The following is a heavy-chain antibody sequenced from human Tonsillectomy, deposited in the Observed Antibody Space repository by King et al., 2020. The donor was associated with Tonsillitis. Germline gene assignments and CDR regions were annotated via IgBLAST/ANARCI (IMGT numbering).Heavy chain of an antibody. CDR1: GFTFSSYG. CDR2: ISYDGSNK. J-gene: IGHJ3*02. D-gene: IGHD2-21*02. V-gene: IGHV3-30*03. Sequence: VQLVESGGGVVQPGRSLRLSCAASGFTFSSYGMHWVRQAPGKGLEWVTIISYDGSNKYYVDSVKGRFTISRDNSKNTLYLQMNSLRAEDTAVYYCVYRYRMVLTGGPEGFDIWGQGTMVTVSS. CDR3: VYRYRMVLTGGPEGFDI.